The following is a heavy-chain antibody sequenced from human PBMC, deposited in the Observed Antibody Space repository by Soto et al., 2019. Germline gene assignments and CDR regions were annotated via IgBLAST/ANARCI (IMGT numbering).Heavy chain of an antibody. CDR1: GYRFTNYG. CDR2: ISAYNGNT. J-gene: IGHJ6*03. V-gene: IGHV1-18*01. CDR3: ARDRGVAPPVAGNTHYYYYMDV. D-gene: IGHD1-26*01. Sequence: QDQLGQSGVEVKKHGASVKVSCKASGYRFTNYGITWVRQAPGQGFEWMGWISAYNGNTNYAQKFQGRVTLTIDASTSTADLELRSLRSADTAVYYCARDRGVAPPVAGNTHYYYYMDVWGKGTTVTVSS.